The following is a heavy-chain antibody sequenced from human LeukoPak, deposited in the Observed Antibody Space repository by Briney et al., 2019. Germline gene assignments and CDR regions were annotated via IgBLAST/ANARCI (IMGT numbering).Heavy chain of an antibody. CDR3: ARVSDYYDSGYYYYYMDV. V-gene: IGHV1-8*01. CDR1: GYTFTSYD. Sequence: GASVKVSCKASGYTFTSYDINWVRQATGQGLEWMGWMNPNSGNTGYAQKFQGRVTMTRNTPISTAYMELSSLRSEDTAVYYCARVSDYYDSGYYYYYMDVWGKGTTVTVSS. CDR2: MNPNSGNT. J-gene: IGHJ6*03. D-gene: IGHD3-22*01.